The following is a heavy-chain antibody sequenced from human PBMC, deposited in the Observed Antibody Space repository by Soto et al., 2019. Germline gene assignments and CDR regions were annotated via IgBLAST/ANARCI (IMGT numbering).Heavy chain of an antibody. V-gene: IGHV4-39*01. CDR2: IYYSGST. J-gene: IGHJ4*02. CDR3: ARRPHQTFDY. Sequence: QLQLQESGPGLVKPSETLSLTCTVSGDSISSSSYYWGWIRQPPGKGLEWIGSIYYSGSTYYNPSLKSRVTISVDTSKNQFSLKLSSVTAADTAVYYCARRPHQTFDYWGQGTLVTVSS. D-gene: IGHD2-2*01. CDR1: GDSISSSSYY.